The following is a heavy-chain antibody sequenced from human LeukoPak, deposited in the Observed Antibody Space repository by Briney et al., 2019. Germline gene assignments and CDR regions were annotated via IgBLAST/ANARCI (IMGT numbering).Heavy chain of an antibody. J-gene: IGHJ5*02. Sequence: GASVKVSCKASGYTFTSYYMHWVRQAPGQGLEWMGIINPSGGSTSYAQKFQGRVTMTRDTSTSTVYMELSSLRSEDTAVYYCAREEYSLIVATIPRFDPWGQGTLVTASS. V-gene: IGHV1-46*01. CDR3: AREEYSLIVATIPRFDP. D-gene: IGHD5-12*01. CDR2: INPSGGST. CDR1: GYTFTSYY.